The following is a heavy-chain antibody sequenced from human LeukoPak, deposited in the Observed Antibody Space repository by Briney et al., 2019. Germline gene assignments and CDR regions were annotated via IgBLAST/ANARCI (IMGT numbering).Heavy chain of an antibody. V-gene: IGHV4-59*01. CDR1: GGSISSYY. Sequence: PSETLSLTCTVSGGSISSYYWSWIRQPPGKGLEGIGYIYYSGSTNYNPSLKSRVTISVDTSKNQFSLKLSSVTAADTAVYYCARDGYKWGWFDPWGQGTLVTVSS. J-gene: IGHJ5*02. D-gene: IGHD5-24*01. CDR2: IYYSGST. CDR3: ARDGYKWGWFDP.